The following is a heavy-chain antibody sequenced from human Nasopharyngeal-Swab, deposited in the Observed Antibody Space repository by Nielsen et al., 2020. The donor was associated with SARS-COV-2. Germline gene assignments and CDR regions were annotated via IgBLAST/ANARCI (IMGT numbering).Heavy chain of an antibody. CDR3: ARGWAGHYFDY. J-gene: IGHJ4*02. D-gene: IGHD3-10*01. V-gene: IGHV4-31*03. CDR2: IYYSGNT. Sequence: SETLSPTCTVSGGSITSGGFYWTWLRQHPGKGLEWFGYIYYSGNTYYNPSPESRITTSVDTSKNQFSLKLNSVTAADTAVYYCARGWAGHYFDYWGRGTLVTVSS. CDR1: GGSITSGGFY.